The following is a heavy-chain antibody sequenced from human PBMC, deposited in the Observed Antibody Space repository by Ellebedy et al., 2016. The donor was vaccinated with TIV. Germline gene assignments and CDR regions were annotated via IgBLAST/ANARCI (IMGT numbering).Heavy chain of an antibody. CDR2: ISYSGDLM. D-gene: IGHD6-13*01. CDR1: GFTFNGYY. J-gene: IGHJ4*02. CDR3: ARLGVIAAAGASDY. Sequence: PGGSLRLSCAASGFTFNGYYMSWFRQAPGKGPEWVSYISYSGDLMYYADSVKGRFTTSRDNAENSLYLQMNSLRAEDTAVYYCARLGVIAAAGASDYWGQGTLVIVSS. V-gene: IGHV3-11*01.